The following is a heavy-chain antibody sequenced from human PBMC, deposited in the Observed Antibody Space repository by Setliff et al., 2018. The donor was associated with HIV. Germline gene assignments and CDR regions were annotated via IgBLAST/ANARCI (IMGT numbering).Heavy chain of an antibody. J-gene: IGHJ5*01. CDR2: IYPDDSAT. Sequence: GESLKISCKGFGYSFSDNWIGWVRQMPGKGLEWMGIIYPDDSATRYSPSFQGQVTISADKSKSAVYLQWSSLKASDTAMYYCGRLTYDSSGYYLTRFDPWGQGTLVTVSS. CDR1: GYSFSDNW. V-gene: IGHV5-51*01. D-gene: IGHD3-22*01. CDR3: GRLTYDSSGYYLTRFDP.